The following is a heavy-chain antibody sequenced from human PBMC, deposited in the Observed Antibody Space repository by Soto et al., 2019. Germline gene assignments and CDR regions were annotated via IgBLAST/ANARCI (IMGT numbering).Heavy chain of an antibody. CDR3: GRGRSGQIVVFY. Sequence: ASVKVSCKASGYTFTGHYVHWVRQAPEQGPEWMGEIGPGSGATRYAQRFQGRVTMTRDMSITTVYMELNNLSPDDTAVYYCGRGRSGQIVVFYWGQGTPVTVSS. J-gene: IGHJ4*02. CDR1: GYTFTGHY. V-gene: IGHV1-2*02. D-gene: IGHD1-26*01. CDR2: IGPGSGAT.